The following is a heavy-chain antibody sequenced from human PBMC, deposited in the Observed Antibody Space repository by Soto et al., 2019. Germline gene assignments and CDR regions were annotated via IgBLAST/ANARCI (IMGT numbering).Heavy chain of an antibody. J-gene: IGHJ4*02. CDR3: ARDHPDFWSGYYRELVDY. D-gene: IGHD3-3*01. Sequence: QVQLVESGGGVVQPGRSLRLSCAASGFTFSSYAMHWVRQAPGKGLEWVAVISYDGSNKYYADSVKGRFTISRDNSKNTLYLQMNSLRAEDTAVYYCARDHPDFWSGYYRELVDYWGQGTLVTVSS. CDR2: ISYDGSNK. CDR1: GFTFSSYA. V-gene: IGHV3-30-3*01.